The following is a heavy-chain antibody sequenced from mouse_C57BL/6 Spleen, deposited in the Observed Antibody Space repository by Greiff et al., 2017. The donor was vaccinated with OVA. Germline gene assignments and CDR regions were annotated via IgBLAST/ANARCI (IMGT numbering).Heavy chain of an antibody. CDR1: GYTFTSYW. D-gene: IGHD2-1*01. V-gene: IGHV1-64*01. CDR2: IHPNSGST. J-gene: IGHJ2*01. Sequence: QVQLQQPGAELVKPGASVKLSCKASGYTFTSYWMHWVKQRPGQGLEWIGMIHPNSGSTNYNEKFKSKATLTVDKSSSTAYMQHSSLTSEDSAVYYCAREGNYGDYFDYWGQGTTLTVSS. CDR3: AREGNYGDYFDY.